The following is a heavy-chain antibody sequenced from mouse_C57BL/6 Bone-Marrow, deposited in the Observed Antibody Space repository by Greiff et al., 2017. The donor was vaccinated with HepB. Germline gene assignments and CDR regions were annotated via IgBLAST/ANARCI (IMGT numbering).Heavy chain of an antibody. CDR2: IRSKSNNYAT. Sequence: EVKLEESGGGLVQPKGSLKLSCAASGFSFNTYAMNWVRQAPGKGLEWVARIRSKSNNYATYYADSVKDRFTISRDDSESMLYLQMNNLKTEDTAMYYCVRPQTAQATWFAYWGQGTLVTVSA. D-gene: IGHD3-2*02. CDR1: GFSFNTYA. J-gene: IGHJ3*01. V-gene: IGHV10-1*01. CDR3: VRPQTAQATWFAY.